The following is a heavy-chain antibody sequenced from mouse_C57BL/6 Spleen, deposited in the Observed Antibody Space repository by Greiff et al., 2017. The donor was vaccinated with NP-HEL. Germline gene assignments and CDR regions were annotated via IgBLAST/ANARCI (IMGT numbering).Heavy chain of an antibody. CDR2: IDPSDSYT. J-gene: IGHJ4*01. Sequence: VQLQQPGAELVKPGASVKLSCKASGYTFTSYWMQWVKQRPGQGLEWIGEIDPSDSYTNYNQKFKGKATLTVDTSSSTAYMKLSSLTSEDAAVDYCARRGATVVANYAMDYWGQGTSVTVSS. D-gene: IGHD1-1*01. CDR3: ARRGATVVANYAMDY. CDR1: GYTFTSYW. V-gene: IGHV1-50*01.